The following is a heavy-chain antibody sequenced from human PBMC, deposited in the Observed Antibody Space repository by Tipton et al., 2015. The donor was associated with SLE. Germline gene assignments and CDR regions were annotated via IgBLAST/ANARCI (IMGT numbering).Heavy chain of an antibody. CDR1: GFTFGDYA. J-gene: IGHJ4*02. CDR2: VSSKRYGGTT. CDR3: ARATASFY. D-gene: IGHD5-12*01. Sequence: SLRLSCTTSGFTFGDYAMNWFRQAPGKGLEWVGFVSSKRYGGTTEYAASVRGRFTISRDDSKRIAYLQMNSLKTEDTALYYCARATASFYWGQGTLVTVSS. V-gene: IGHV3-49*03.